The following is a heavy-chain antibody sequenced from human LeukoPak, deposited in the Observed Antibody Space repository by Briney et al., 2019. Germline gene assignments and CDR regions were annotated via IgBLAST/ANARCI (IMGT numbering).Heavy chain of an antibody. Sequence: SETLSLTCAVSGGSISSSNWWSWIRQPPGKGLEWIGEIYHSGSTNYNPSLKSRVTISVDKSKTQFSLKLTSVTAADTAVYYCARGWGPAYCGGDCHRHFDYWGQGTLVTVSS. J-gene: IGHJ4*02. CDR2: IYHSGST. CDR3: ARGWGPAYCGGDCHRHFDY. D-gene: IGHD2-21*02. V-gene: IGHV4-4*02. CDR1: GGSISSSNW.